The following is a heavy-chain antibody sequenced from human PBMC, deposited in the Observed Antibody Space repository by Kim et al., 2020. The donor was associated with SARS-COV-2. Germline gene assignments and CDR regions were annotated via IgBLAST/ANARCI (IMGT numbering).Heavy chain of an antibody. CDR3: ASSTYYYGSGSHY. V-gene: IGHV4-4*02. D-gene: IGHD3-10*01. CDR2: IYHSGST. CDR1: GGSISSSNW. Sequence: SETLSLTCAVSGGSISSSNWWSWVRQPPGKGLEWIGEIYHSGSTNYNPSLKSRVTISVDKSKNQFSLKLSSVTAADTAVYYCASSTYYYGSGSHYWGQGTLVTDSS. J-gene: IGHJ4*02.